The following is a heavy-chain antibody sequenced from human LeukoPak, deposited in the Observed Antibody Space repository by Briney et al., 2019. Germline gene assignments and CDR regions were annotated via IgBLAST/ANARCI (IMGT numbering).Heavy chain of an antibody. CDR3: ARDSGYSSSWAPFDY. CDR2: ISSSGSTI. D-gene: IGHD6-13*01. J-gene: IGHJ4*02. CDR1: GFTFSSYE. Sequence: PGGSLRLSCAASGFTFSSYEMNWVRQAPGKGLEWASYISSSGSTIYYADSVKGRFTISRDNAKNSLYLQMNSLRAEDTAVYYCARDSGYSSSWAPFDYWGQGTLVTVSS. V-gene: IGHV3-48*03.